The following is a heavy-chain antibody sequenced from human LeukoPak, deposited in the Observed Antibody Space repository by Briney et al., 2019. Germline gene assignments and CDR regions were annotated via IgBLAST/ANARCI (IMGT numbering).Heavy chain of an antibody. V-gene: IGHV4-39*01. CDR2: IYYSGST. J-gene: IGHJ4*02. D-gene: IGHD3-22*01. CDR1: GGSISSSSYY. CDR3: ARRPFYYYDSSGYYDY. Sequence: SETLSLTCTVSGGSISSSSYYWGWIRQPPGKGLEWIGSIYYSGSTYYNPSLKSRVTISVDTSKNQFSLKLSSVTAADTAVYYCARRPFYYYDSSGYYDYWGQGTLVTVS.